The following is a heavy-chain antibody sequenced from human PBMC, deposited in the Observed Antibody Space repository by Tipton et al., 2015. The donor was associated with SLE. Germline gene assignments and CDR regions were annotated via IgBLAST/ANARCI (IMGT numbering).Heavy chain of an antibody. CDR1: GYRFRNFG. CDR3: ALSAAVAGLVLDY. CDR2: ISTYTGNT. J-gene: IGHJ4*02. D-gene: IGHD6-19*01. Sequence: QLVQSGAEVKKPGASVKVSCKASGYRFRNFGITWVRQAPGQGLEWMGWISTYTGNTNYAQKFQDRVTLTRDTSTTTAYMELRSLRSDDTAVYYCALSAAVAGLVLDYWGQGTLVTVSS. V-gene: IGHV1-18*01.